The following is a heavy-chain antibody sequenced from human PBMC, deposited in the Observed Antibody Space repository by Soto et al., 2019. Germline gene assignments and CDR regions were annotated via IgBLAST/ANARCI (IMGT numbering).Heavy chain of an antibody. CDR3: ATTSSPSIAVAGSGYFYGMDV. CDR2: IIPLFGAV. J-gene: IGHJ6*02. CDR1: GGTFSTYA. D-gene: IGHD6-19*01. V-gene: IGHV1-69*06. Sequence: QVQLVQSGAEVKKPGSSVKVSCKASGGTFSTYAISWLRQAPGQGLEWMGGIIPLFGAVHYAQKFQGRVTITVDKSTSTAYVERSSMRSEDTDVYYCATTSSPSIAVAGSGYFYGMDVWGQGTTVTVSS.